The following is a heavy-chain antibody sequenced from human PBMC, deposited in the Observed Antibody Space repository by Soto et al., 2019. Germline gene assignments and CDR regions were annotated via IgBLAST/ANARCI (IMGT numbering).Heavy chain of an antibody. CDR1: GYTFTGYY. J-gene: IGHJ6*03. D-gene: IGHD6-19*01. CDR2: INPNSGGT. Sequence: ASVKVSCKASGYTFTGYYMHWVRQAPGQGLEWMGWINPNSGGTNYAQKFQGWVTMTRDTSISTAYMELSRLRSDDTVVYYCARGAYSSYYYYYMDVWGKGTTVTVSS. V-gene: IGHV1-2*04. CDR3: ARGAYSSYYYYYMDV.